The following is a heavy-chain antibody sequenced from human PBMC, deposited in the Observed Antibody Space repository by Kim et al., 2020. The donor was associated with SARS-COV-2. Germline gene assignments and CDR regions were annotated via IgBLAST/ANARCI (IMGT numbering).Heavy chain of an antibody. D-gene: IGHD3-10*01. V-gene: IGHV4-59*08. J-gene: IGHJ6*03. CDR2: IYHNGNT. Sequence: SETLSLTCTVSGTPITTYYWSWIRQSPGKGLEWIGSIYHNGNTKDNPSLRNRLTISMDTSKNQFSLRLRSVTAADTAAYYCASQITFWFGGYMNVWGKGT. CDR3: ASQITFWFGGYMNV. CDR1: GTPITTYY.